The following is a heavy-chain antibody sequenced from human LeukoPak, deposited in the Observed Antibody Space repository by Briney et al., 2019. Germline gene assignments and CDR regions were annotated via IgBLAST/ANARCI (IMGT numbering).Heavy chain of an antibody. D-gene: IGHD2-21*02. CDR2: ISGSGGST. J-gene: IGHJ5*02. Sequence: SGGSLRLSCAASGFTFSSYAMSWVRQAPGEGLEWVSAISGSGGSTYYADSVKGRFTISRDNSKNTLYLQMNSLRAEDTAVYYCAKDKHIVVVTGWFDPWGQGTLVTVSS. V-gene: IGHV3-23*01. CDR3: AKDKHIVVVTGWFDP. CDR1: GFTFSSYA.